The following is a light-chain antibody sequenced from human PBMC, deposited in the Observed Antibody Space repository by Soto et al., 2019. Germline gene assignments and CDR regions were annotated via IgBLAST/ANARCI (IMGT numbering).Light chain of an antibody. CDR3: QQYGSSPPTWT. CDR2: NTS. V-gene: IGKV3-20*01. CDR1: QSVSSRY. J-gene: IGKJ1*01. Sequence: EIVLTQSPGTLSLSPGERVTLSCSASQSVSSRYLAWYQKKPGQAPRLLIYNTSSRVTGLPDRFSGSGSGTDFTLTISRLEPEDFAVYYCQQYGSSPPTWTFGQGTKVEIK.